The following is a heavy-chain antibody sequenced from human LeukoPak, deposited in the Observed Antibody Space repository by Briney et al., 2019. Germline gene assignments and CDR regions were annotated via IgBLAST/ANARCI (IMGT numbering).Heavy chain of an antibody. D-gene: IGHD3-16*01. Sequence: GGSLRLSCEASEFTLSSDAMSWVRQAPGKGLEWVATITRSGGTWYADTVKGRFTISRDNSKNTLFLRMNSLRGEDTAVYQCARGGGDYYYYGLDVWGQGTTVTVSS. CDR3: ARGGGDYYYYGLDV. J-gene: IGHJ6*02. CDR1: EFTLSSDA. CDR2: ITRSGGT. V-gene: IGHV3-23*01.